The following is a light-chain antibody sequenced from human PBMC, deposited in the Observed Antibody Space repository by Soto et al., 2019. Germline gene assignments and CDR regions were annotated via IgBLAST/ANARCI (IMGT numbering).Light chain of an antibody. J-gene: IGKJ5*01. CDR1: QSVNRN. Sequence: EVVMTQSPATLSVSPGEGSTLSCRASQSVNRNYLAWYQQKSGQAPRLLIYGISTRATGIPDRFSASGSGTDFTPTISSLQPEDIAVYYCQQYTQWPITFGQGTRLEIK. CDR3: QQYTQWPIT. V-gene: IGKV3D-15*01. CDR2: GIS.